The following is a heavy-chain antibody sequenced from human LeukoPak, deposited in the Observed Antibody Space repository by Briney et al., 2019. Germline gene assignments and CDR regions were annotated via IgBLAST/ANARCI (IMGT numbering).Heavy chain of an antibody. D-gene: IGHD2-2*02. CDR1: GFIFSNYA. CDR3: AKDVGYCASTTCYKPFDY. J-gene: IGHJ4*02. Sequence: GGSLRLSCAASGFIFSNYAMNWVRQAPGKGLEWVSAFSGNGGTTYYADSVKGRFTISRDNSKNTLYLQMNSLRAEDTAVYYCAKDVGYCASTTCYKPFDYWGQGTLVTVSS. CDR2: FSGNGGTT. V-gene: IGHV3-23*01.